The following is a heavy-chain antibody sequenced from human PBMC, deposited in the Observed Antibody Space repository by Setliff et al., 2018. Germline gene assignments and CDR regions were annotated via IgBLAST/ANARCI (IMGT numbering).Heavy chain of an antibody. Sequence: SETLSLTCTVSGGSVRSHYWSWIRHSPGKGLEWIGFIFYSGDTKSNPSLKSRVTMSVDTSKNQFSLQLSSVTAADTAVYYCARHLGYCSSISCTHSFDIWGQGTMVTVSS. V-gene: IGHV4-59*02. CDR1: GGSVRSHY. D-gene: IGHD2-2*01. J-gene: IGHJ3*02. CDR2: IFYSGDT. CDR3: ARHLGYCSSISCTHSFDI.